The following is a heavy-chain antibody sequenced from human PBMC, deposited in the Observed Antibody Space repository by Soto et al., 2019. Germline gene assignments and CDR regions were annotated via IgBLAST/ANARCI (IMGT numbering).Heavy chain of an antibody. CDR1: GYTFTGYY. J-gene: IGHJ6*02. V-gene: IGHV1-2*04. Sequence: ASEKVSCKASGYTFTGYYMHWVRQAPGQRLEWMGWINHNSGGTNYAQTFQGWVTMTRDTSISTGYMELSRLRSDNPAVYNCARDQSPIGITMVRGVRVGYYGMDFWGQGTTVTVSS. CDR2: INHNSGGT. D-gene: IGHD3-10*01. CDR3: ARDQSPIGITMVRGVRVGYYGMDF.